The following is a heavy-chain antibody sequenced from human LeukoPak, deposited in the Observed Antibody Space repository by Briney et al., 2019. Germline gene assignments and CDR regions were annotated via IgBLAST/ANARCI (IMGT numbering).Heavy chain of an antibody. D-gene: IGHD4-11*01. CDR1: GASVTSYY. V-gene: IGHV4-59*02. Sequence: SEALFLTCSVSGASVTSYYWTWIRQPPGEGLQSIGYMFYSGTTNYNPSLKSRVTISMDTSKNQFSLKLTSVTAADTAVYYCARIMPSDYSTTPWGQGTLVTVSS. J-gene: IGHJ5*02. CDR2: MFYSGTT. CDR3: ARIMPSDYSTTP.